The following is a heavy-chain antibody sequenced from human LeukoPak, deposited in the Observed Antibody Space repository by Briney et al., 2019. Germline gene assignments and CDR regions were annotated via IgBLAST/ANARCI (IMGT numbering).Heavy chain of an antibody. CDR1: VYTFTSYG. CDR3: ARDPYRSGWSDY. Sequence: GASVNVSCKPSVYTFTSYGISWVRQAPGQGLEWMGWISAYNGNTNYAQKLQGRVTMTTDTSTSTAYMELRSLRSDDTAVYYCARDPYRSGWSDYWGQGTLVTVSS. CDR2: ISAYNGNT. V-gene: IGHV1-18*01. J-gene: IGHJ4*02. D-gene: IGHD6-19*01.